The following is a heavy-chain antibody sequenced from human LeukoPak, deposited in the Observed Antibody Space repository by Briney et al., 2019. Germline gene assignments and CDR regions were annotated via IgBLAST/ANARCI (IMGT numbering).Heavy chain of an antibody. J-gene: IGHJ5*02. Sequence: SETLSLTCTVSGGSISSSSYYWGWIRQPPGKGLEWIGSIYYSGSTYYNPSLKSRVTISVDTSKNQFSLKLSSVTAADTAVYYCARHASPVRGVTRPATWFDPWGQGTLVTVSS. D-gene: IGHD3-10*01. CDR2: IYYSGST. CDR1: GGSISSSSYY. V-gene: IGHV4-39*01. CDR3: ARHASPVRGVTRPATWFDP.